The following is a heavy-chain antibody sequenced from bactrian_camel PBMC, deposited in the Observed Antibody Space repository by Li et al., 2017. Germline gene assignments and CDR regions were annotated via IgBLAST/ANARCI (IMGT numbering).Heavy chain of an antibody. CDR1: GYTVSTLC. V-gene: IGHV3S53*01. J-gene: IGHJ4*01. CDR3: AADEYNLGLARSYTY. CDR2: IDTSGGT. Sequence: HVQLVESGGGSVQAGGSLTLSCAVSGYTVSTLCVAWFRQAPGQKREAVAFIDTSGGTNYAYSVAGLFTISRDNAKNTLYLQMNSLKPEDTAMYYCAADEYNLGLARSYTYWGQGTQVTVS. D-gene: IGHD1*01.